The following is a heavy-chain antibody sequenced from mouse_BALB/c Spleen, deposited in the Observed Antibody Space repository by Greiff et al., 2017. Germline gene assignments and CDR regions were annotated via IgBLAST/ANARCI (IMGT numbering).Heavy chain of an antibody. V-gene: IGHV1-7*01. CDR1: GYTFTSYW. J-gene: IGHJ2*01. Sequence: VQLQQSGAELAKPGASVKMSCKASGYTFTSYWMHWVKQRPGQGLEWIGYINPSTGYTEYNQKFKDKATLTADKSSSTAYMQLSSLTSEDSAVYYCASPSLRNYFDYWGQGTTLTVSS. CDR2: INPSTGYT. D-gene: IGHD1-1*01. CDR3: ASPSLRNYFDY.